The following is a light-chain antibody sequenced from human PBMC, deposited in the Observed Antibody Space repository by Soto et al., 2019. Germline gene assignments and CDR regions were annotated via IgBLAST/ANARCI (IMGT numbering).Light chain of an antibody. J-gene: IGLJ3*02. CDR1: SSNIGDNF. CDR2: ANH. V-gene: IGLV1-51*01. Sequence: QSVLTQPPSVSAAPGQKVTISCFGSSSNIGDNFFSWHQQFPGTAPKLLIYANHRRPSGIPDRFSASKSGTSATLAITGLQTGDEADYYCATWDTRRSEVVFGGGTKLTVL. CDR3: ATWDTRRSEVV.